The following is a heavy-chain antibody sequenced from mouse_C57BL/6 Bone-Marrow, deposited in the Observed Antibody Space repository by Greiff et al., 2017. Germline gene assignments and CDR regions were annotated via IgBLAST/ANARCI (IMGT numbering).Heavy chain of an antibody. CDR3: ARYSNYVNYAMDY. CDR2: IYPRSGNT. CDR1: GYTFTSYG. Sequence: VKLMESGAELARPGASVKLSCKASGYTFTSYGISWVKQRTGQGLEWIGEIYPRSGNTYYNEKFKGKATLSADKSSSTAYMGLRSLTSEDSAVYFCARYSNYVNYAMDYWGQGTSVTVSS. J-gene: IGHJ4*01. D-gene: IGHD2-5*01. V-gene: IGHV1-81*01.